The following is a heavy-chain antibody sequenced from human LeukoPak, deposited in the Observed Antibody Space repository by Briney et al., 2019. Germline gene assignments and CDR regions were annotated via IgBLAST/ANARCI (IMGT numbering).Heavy chain of an antibody. D-gene: IGHD3-22*01. V-gene: IGHV3-23*01. J-gene: IGHJ4*02. CDR3: AKGGGYYYYAPFDY. CDR2: ISGSGGST. Sequence: GGSLRLSCAASGFTFSSYAMSWVRQAPGKGPEVGSAISGSGGSTYYADSVKGRFTISRDNSKNTLYLQMNSLRAEDTAVYYCAKGGGYYYYAPFDYWGQGTLVTVSS. CDR1: GFTFSSYA.